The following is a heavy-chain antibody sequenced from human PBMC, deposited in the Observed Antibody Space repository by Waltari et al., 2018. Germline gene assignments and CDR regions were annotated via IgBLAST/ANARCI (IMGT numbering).Heavy chain of an antibody. D-gene: IGHD1-26*01. CDR2: FDPEEGET. V-gene: IGHV1-24*01. J-gene: IGHJ4*02. CDR3: ATGIEGRLYYFDY. CDR1: GYTLTDLS. Sequence: QVQLVQSGAEVKTPGASVKVSCKVPGYTLTDLSMPWVRQAPGKGLEWMGGFDPEEGETIYAQKFQGRVTMTEDTSTDTAYMELSSLRSEDTAVYYCATGIEGRLYYFDYWGQGTLVTVSS.